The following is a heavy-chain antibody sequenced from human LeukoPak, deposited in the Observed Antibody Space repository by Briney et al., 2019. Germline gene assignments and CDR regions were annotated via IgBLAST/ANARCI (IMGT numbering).Heavy chain of an antibody. CDR3: ARAPGYRGFLDY. V-gene: IGHV3-7*01. CDR1: KFIFSKYW. Sequence: PGGSLRLSCAASKFIFSKYWMSWVRQAPGKGLEWVADIKEDGSEKYYVDSVKGRFTISRDNAKNSLYLQMNSLRAEDTAVYYCARAPGYRGFLDYWGQGNLVTVSS. CDR2: IKEDGSEK. J-gene: IGHJ4*02. D-gene: IGHD5-18*01.